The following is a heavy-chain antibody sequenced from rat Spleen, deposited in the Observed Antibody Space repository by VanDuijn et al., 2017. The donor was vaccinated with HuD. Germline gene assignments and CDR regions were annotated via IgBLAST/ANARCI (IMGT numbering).Heavy chain of an antibody. CDR1: GFTFSDYG. J-gene: IGHJ1*01. V-gene: IGHV5-19*01. CDR3: TREETLYWYFDF. Sequence: EVQLVESGGALVQPGRSLKLSCVASGFTFSDYGMHWVRQAPTKGLEWVASISPSGGSTYYRDSVKGRFTLSRDNAKSTLYLQMGSLRSEDTATYYCTREETLYWYFDFWGPGTMVTVSS. CDR2: ISPSGGST. D-gene: IGHD3-4*01.